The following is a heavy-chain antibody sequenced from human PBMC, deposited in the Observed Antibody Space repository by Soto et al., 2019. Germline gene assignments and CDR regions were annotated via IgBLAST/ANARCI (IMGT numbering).Heavy chain of an antibody. V-gene: IGHV3-9*01. D-gene: IGHD3-10*01. CDR3: SKVILWFGYLGTGAFEI. J-gene: IGHJ3*02. CDR1: GFTFDDYA. Sequence: EVQLVESGGGLVQPGRSLRLSCAASGFTFDDYAMHWVRQAPGKGLEWVSGIRWNSGSIGYADSVKGRFTISRDNAKNSLYMQMNSLRFADTALYYCSKVILWFGYLGTGAFEIWGQGTMVTVSS. CDR2: IRWNSGSI.